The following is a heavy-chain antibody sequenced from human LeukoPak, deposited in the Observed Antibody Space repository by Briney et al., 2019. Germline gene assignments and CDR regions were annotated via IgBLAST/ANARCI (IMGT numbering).Heavy chain of an antibody. V-gene: IGHV1-8*02. J-gene: IGHJ4*02. CDR3: ARTPRGRHFDY. CDR2: MNPNSGTT. Sequence: ASVKVSCKASGGTFSSYAISWVRQATGQGLEWMGWMNPNSGTTSYARKFQGRVSMTRNTPITTAYMELSSLRSEDTAVYYCARTPRGRHFDYWGQGALVTVSS. D-gene: IGHD3-10*01. CDR1: GGTFSSYA.